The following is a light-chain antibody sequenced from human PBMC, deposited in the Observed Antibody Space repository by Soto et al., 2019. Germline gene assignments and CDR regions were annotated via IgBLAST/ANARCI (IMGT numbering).Light chain of an antibody. V-gene: IGKV3-20*01. Sequence: ETVLTQSPGTLSLYPGERATLSCRASQSVRSNYLAWYQQKPGQAPRLLIYNSSTRATGIPDRFSGSGSGTDFTLTISRLEPEDFALYYCQQYRDLPQTFGQGTKV. J-gene: IGKJ1*01. CDR3: QQYRDLPQT. CDR1: QSVRSNY. CDR2: NSS.